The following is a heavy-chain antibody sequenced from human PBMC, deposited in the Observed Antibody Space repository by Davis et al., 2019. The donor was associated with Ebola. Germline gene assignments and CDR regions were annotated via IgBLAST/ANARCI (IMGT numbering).Heavy chain of an antibody. CDR2: IDWDDDK. Sequence: SGPTLVKPPQTLTLTCTFSGFSRSTFGMCVSWIRQPPGKALEWLARIDWDDDKYYSTSLKTRLTISKDTSKNQVVLTMTNMDPVDTATYYCARSPEPGIAANGTPYYFDYWGQGTLVTVSS. V-gene: IGHV2-70*11. D-gene: IGHD6-13*01. CDR1: GFSRSTFGMC. J-gene: IGHJ4*02. CDR3: ARSPEPGIAANGTPYYFDY.